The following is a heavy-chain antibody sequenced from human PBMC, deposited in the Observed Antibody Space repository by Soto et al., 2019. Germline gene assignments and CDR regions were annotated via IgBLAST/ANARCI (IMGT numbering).Heavy chain of an antibody. J-gene: IGHJ6*04. CDR1: GFTVSSKY. Sequence: GGSLRLSCAASGFTVSSKYMSWVRQAPGKGLEWVSLIQSGGPTYYADSVKGRFTISRDTSENTVHLQMDSLRAEDTAVYYCARDDVLCDGGRCYGVPLDVWGKGTKVTGSS. CDR2: IQSGGPT. V-gene: IGHV3-66*01. D-gene: IGHD2-15*01. CDR3: ARDDVLCDGGRCYGVPLDV.